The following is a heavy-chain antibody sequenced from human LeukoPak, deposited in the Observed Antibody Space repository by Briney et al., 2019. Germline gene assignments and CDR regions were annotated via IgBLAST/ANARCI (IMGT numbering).Heavy chain of an antibody. J-gene: IGHJ6*02. CDR3: ARVTPLGYYYYYGMDV. CDR2: MNPNSGNT. D-gene: IGHD2-15*01. Sequence: GASVKVSCKASGYTFTGYYMHWVRQAPGQGLEWMGWMNPNSGNTGYAQKFQGRVTMTRNTSISTAYMELSSLRSEDTAVYYCARVTPLGYYYYYGMDVWGQGTTVTVSS. V-gene: IGHV1-8*02. CDR1: GYTFTGYY.